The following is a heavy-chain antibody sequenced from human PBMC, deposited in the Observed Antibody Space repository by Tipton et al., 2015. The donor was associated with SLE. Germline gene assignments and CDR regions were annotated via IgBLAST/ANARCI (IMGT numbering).Heavy chain of an antibody. CDR3: ARSERDYGHYYMDV. J-gene: IGHJ6*03. V-gene: IGHV4-39*07. CDR1: GGSISSSSYY. CDR2: IYYSGST. D-gene: IGHD4-17*01. Sequence: TLSLTCTVSGGSISSSSYYWGWIRQPPGKGLEWIGSIYYSGSTYYNPSLKSRVTISVDTSKNQFSLKLSSVTAADTAVYYCARSERDYGHYYMDVWGKGTTVTVSS.